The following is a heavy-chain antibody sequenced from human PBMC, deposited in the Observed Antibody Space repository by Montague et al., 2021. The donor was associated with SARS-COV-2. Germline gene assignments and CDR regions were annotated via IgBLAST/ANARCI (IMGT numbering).Heavy chain of an antibody. V-gene: IGHV4-59*12. J-gene: IGHJ6*02. Sequence: SETLSLTCTVSGGSISPYYWSWIRQSPGKGLECIGYTSYSGSTDYNPSLKGRVTISIDTSKNQFPLKLSSVTAADTAVYYCARWGEYYDSPYYYYAMDVWGQGTTVTVSS. CDR3: ARWGEYYDSPYYYYAMDV. D-gene: IGHD3-3*01. CDR2: TSYSGST. CDR1: GGSISPYY.